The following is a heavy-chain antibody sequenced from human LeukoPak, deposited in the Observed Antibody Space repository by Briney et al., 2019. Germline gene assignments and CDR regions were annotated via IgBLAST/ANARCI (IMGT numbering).Heavy chain of an antibody. CDR3: ARDRSGSYPYYFDY. J-gene: IGHJ4*02. V-gene: IGHV3-21*01. D-gene: IGHD3-16*01. CDR2: ISSSSSYI. Sequence: PGGSLRLSCAASGFTFSSYSMNWVRQAPGKGLEWVSSISSSSSYIYYADSVKGRFTISRDNAKNSLYLQMNSLRAEDTAVYYCARDRSGSYPYYFDYWGQGGLVTVSS. CDR1: GFTFSSYS.